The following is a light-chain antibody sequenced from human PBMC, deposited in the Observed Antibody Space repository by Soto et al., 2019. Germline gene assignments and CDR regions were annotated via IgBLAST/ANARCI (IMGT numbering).Light chain of an antibody. V-gene: IGKV3-11*01. CDR1: QSVDSY. CDR3: QQRTSPIT. Sequence: EIVLTQSPATLSLSPGERATLSCRASQSVDSYLAWYQQKPGQPPRLLMYDETNRATGIPPRFSGSGSGTDFTLTISSLEPEDFAVYYCQQRTSPITFGQGTRLEIK. CDR2: DET. J-gene: IGKJ5*01.